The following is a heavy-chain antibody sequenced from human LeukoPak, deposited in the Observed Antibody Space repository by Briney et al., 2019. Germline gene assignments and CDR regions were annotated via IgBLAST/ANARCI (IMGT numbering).Heavy chain of an antibody. CDR2: IYSGGST. D-gene: IGHD3-22*01. CDR3: ARGPRSYYYDSSGSNWFDP. CDR1: GFTVSSNY. V-gene: IGHV3-53*01. Sequence: GGSLRLSCAASGFTVSSNYMSWVRQAPGKGLEWVSVIYSGGSTYYADSVKGRFTISRDNSKNTLYLQMNSLRAEDTAVYYCARGPRSYYYDSSGSNWFDPWGQGTLVTVSS. J-gene: IGHJ5*02.